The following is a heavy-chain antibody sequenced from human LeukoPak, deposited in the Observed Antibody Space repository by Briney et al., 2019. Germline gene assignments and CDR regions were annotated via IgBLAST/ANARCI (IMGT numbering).Heavy chain of an antibody. Sequence: SETLSLTCAVYGGSFSGYYWSWIRQPPGKGLEWIGEINHSGSTNYNPSLKSRVTISVDKSNNQFSLKLNSVTAADTAVYYCARVGYNYAPSAFDIWGQGTMVTVSS. CDR1: GGSFSGYY. D-gene: IGHD1-1*01. J-gene: IGHJ3*02. CDR3: ARVGYNYAPSAFDI. V-gene: IGHV4-34*01. CDR2: INHSGST.